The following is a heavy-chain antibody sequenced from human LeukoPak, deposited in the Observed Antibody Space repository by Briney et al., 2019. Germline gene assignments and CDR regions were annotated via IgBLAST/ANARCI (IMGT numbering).Heavy chain of an antibody. CDR3: ARDPDYLGSQPHGYFDY. V-gene: IGHV3-7*01. Sequence: GGSLRLSCAASRFTFSGYWMSWVRQAPGKGLEWVAYIKRDGSDIYYVDSVKGRFIISRDNAKNSLYLQMNSLRAEDTAVYYCARDPDYLGSQPHGYFDYWGQGTLVTVSS. CDR2: IKRDGSDI. D-gene: IGHD7-27*01. J-gene: IGHJ4*02. CDR1: RFTFSGYW.